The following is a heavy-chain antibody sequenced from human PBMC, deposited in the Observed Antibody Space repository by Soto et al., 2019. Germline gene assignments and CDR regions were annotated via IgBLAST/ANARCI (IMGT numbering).Heavy chain of an antibody. Sequence: ASVKVSCKASGYTFTSYAMHWVRQAPGQRLEWMGWINAGNGNSKYSQKFQGRVTITRDTSASTAYMELSSLRSEDTAVYYCAIGEIAAAADYWGQGTLVTVSS. CDR1: GYTFTSYA. CDR2: INAGNGNS. J-gene: IGHJ4*02. D-gene: IGHD6-13*01. CDR3: AIGEIAAAADY. V-gene: IGHV1-3*01.